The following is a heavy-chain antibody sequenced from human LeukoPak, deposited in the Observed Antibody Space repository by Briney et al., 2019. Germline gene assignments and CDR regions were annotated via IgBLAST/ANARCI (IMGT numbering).Heavy chain of an antibody. Sequence: ASVKVSCKASGYTFTSYGISWVRRAPGQGLEWMGWISAYNGNTNYAQKLQGRVTMTTDTSTSTAYMELRSLRSDDTAVYYCARSWNDGGYFDYWGQGTLVTVSS. CDR3: ARSWNDGGYFDY. CDR2: ISAYNGNT. D-gene: IGHD1-1*01. CDR1: GYTFTSYG. J-gene: IGHJ4*02. V-gene: IGHV1-18*01.